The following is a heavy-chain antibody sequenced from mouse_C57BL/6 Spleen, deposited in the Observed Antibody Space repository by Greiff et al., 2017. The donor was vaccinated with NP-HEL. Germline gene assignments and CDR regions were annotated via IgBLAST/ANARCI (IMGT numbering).Heavy chain of an antibody. J-gene: IGHJ4*01. CDR1: GFTFTDYY. D-gene: IGHD2-1*01. CDR2: IRNKANGYTT. CDR3: ARNSNSLYAMDY. Sequence: EVKVEESGGGLVQPGGSLSLSCAASGFTFTDYYMSWVRQPPGKALEWLGFIRNKANGYTTEYSASVKGRFTISRDNSQSILYLQMNALRAEDSATYYCARNSNSLYAMDYWGQGTSVTVSS. V-gene: IGHV7-3*01.